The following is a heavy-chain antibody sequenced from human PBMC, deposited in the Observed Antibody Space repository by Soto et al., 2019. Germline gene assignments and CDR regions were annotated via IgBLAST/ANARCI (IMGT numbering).Heavy chain of an antibody. CDR2: ITAIFGTG. CDR1: GGTFSSYA. D-gene: IGHD2-21*02. CDR3: ASPPSGNSFYYYFGMDV. V-gene: IGHV1-69*12. J-gene: IGHJ6*02. Sequence: QVQLVQSGAEVEKPGSSVKVTCKASGGTFSSYAISWVRQVPGQGLEWMGGITAIFGTGDYARKLQGGVTISADESTSTSYMELSSLRSADTAVYYCASPPSGNSFYYYFGMDVWGQGTTVTVFS.